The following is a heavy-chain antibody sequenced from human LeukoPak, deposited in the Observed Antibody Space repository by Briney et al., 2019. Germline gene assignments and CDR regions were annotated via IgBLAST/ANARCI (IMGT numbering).Heavy chain of an antibody. Sequence: SETLSLTFTVSGGSISSYYWSWIRQPPGKGLEWIGYIYYSGSTNYNPSLKSRVTISVDTSKNQFSLKLSSVTAADTAVYYCASRYGSGYNWFDPWGQGTLVTVSS. V-gene: IGHV4-59*12. J-gene: IGHJ5*02. CDR1: GGSISSYY. CDR2: IYYSGST. D-gene: IGHD3-10*01. CDR3: ASRYGSGYNWFDP.